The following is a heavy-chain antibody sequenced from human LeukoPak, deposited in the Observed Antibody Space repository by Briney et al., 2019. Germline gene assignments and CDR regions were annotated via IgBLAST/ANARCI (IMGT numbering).Heavy chain of an antibody. D-gene: IGHD1-26*01. V-gene: IGHV4-4*02. CDR1: GGSIISTNW. CDR3: ARARSGEWGFDY. J-gene: IGHJ4*02. Sequence: SGTLSLTCAVSGGSIISTNWWSWVRQPPGKGLEWIGEIYHSGSTNYNPSLKSRVTISVDTSKNQFSLKLSSVTAADTAVYYCARARSGEWGFDYWGQGTLVTVSS. CDR2: IYHSGST.